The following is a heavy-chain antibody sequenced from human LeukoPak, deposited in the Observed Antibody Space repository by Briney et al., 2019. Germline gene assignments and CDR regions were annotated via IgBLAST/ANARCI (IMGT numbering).Heavy chain of an antibody. D-gene: IGHD3-10*02. Sequence: GGSLRLSCAASGFTFSRYWMNWVRQAPAKGLEWVSYISSSSSAIHYADSVKGRFTISRDNAKNSLYLQMDSLRDEDTAVYCCARDYVYAFNIWGQGTMVTVSS. V-gene: IGHV3-48*02. CDR2: ISSSSSAI. CDR3: ARDYVYAFNI. J-gene: IGHJ3*02. CDR1: GFTFSRYW.